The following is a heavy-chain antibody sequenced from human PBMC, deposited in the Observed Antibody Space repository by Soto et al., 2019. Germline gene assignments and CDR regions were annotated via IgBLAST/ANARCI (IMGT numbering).Heavy chain of an antibody. Sequence: WGSLRLSCAASGFTFISYGIRCVRHSAFKWLEWVAVISYDGSNKYYADSVKGRFTISRDNSKNTLYLQMNSLRAEDTAVYYCAKDRSYYDSSGYSVIDYWGQGTLVTVSS. CDR3: AKDRSYYDSSGYSVIDY. J-gene: IGHJ4*02. V-gene: IGHV3-30*18. CDR1: GFTFISYG. CDR2: ISYDGSNK. D-gene: IGHD3-22*01.